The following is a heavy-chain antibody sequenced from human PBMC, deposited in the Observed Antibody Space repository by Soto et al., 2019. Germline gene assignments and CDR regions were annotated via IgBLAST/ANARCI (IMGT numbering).Heavy chain of an antibody. CDR1: GFTFDDYG. V-gene: IGHV3-9*01. Sequence: EVHVVESGGGLVQPGRSLRLSCSASGFTFDDYGMHWVRQAPGKGLEWVAGISWNSDSIGYADSVKGRFTISRDNAKNSQYLQMNSLRAEDTALYYCAKDLTAIVYCRGGRCHREIDCWGQGTLVTVSS. CDR2: ISWNSDSI. CDR3: AKDLTAIVYCRGGRCHREIDC. J-gene: IGHJ4*02. D-gene: IGHD2-15*01.